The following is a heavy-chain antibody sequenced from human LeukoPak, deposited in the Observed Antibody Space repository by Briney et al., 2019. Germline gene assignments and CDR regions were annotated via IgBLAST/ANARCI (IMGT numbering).Heavy chain of an antibody. D-gene: IGHD6-13*01. V-gene: IGHV3-23*01. J-gene: IGHJ4*02. CDR3: AKGGQLVRRFDY. Sequence: GGSLRLSCAASGFTFSSYATSWVRQAPGKGLEWVSAISGSGGSTYYADSVKGRFTISRDNSKNTLYLQMDSLRAEDTAVYYCAKGGQLVRRFDYWGQGTLVTVSS. CDR2: ISGSGGST. CDR1: GFTFSSYA.